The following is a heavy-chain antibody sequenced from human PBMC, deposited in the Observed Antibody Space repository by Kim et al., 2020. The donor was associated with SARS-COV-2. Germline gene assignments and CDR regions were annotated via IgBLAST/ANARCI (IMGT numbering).Heavy chain of an antibody. CDR1: GFTFSSYW. Sequence: GGSLRLSCAASGFTFSSYWMHWVRQAPGKGLVWVSRINSDGGTSSYADSVKGRFTFSRDNAKRTLYLQMNSLRAEDSAVYYCASRRYTGTYYYFDYWGQGTLVTVSS. CDR3: ASRRYTGTYYYFDY. V-gene: IGHV3-74*01. CDR2: INSDGGTS. D-gene: IGHD1-26*01. J-gene: IGHJ4*02.